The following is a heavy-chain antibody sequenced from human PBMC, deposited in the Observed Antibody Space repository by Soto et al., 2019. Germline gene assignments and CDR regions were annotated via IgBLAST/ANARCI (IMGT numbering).Heavy chain of an antibody. CDR3: VTRSRGLQSSPPRLDS. CDR2: ISGSGSTT. CDR1: GLTFSGYG. D-gene: IGHD4-4*01. V-gene: IGHV3-23*01. J-gene: IGHJ4*02. Sequence: EVQLLESGGGLVQPGGSLRLSCAASGLTFSGYGMSWVRQAPGTGLEWVSAISGSGSTTYYADSVKGRFTISRDDSKNILLLKMNSLRAEDTAVYYCVTRSRGLQSSPPRLDSWGQGTLVTVSS.